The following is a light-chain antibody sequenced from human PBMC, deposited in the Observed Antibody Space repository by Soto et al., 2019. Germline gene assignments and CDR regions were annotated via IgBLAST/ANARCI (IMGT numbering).Light chain of an antibody. J-gene: IGKJ2*01. V-gene: IGKV4-1*01. Sequence: DFVMTQTPDSLAVSLGERATINCKSSPSVLSSSNNKNYLAWYQQKPGQPPKLLIYWASTRDSGVPDRFSGSGSGTDFTLTISSLQSEDFAVYYCEQYNSWPPLYTFGQGTKLEIK. CDR2: WAS. CDR3: EQYNSWPPLYT. CDR1: PSVLSSSNNKNY.